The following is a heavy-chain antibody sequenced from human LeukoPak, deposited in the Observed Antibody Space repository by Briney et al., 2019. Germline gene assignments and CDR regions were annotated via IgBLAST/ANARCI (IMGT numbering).Heavy chain of an antibody. CDR1: KFTFSTST. CDR2: ISSSSTYI. J-gene: IGHJ4*02. D-gene: IGHD1-20*01. CDR3: AREYNSPNRFDS. Sequence: GGSLRLSCEASKFTFSTSTMNWARQAPGKGLEWVSSISSSSTYINYADSVRGRFTISRDNAKNSLYLQMSSLRAEDTAVYYCAREYNSPNRFDSWGQGTLVTVSS. V-gene: IGHV3-21*01.